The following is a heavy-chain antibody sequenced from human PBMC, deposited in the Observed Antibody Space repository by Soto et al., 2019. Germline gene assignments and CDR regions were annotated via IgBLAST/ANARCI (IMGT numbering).Heavy chain of an antibody. D-gene: IGHD3-22*01. Sequence: SVKVSCKASGGTFSSYAISWVRQAPGKGLEWMGGIIPIFGTANYAQKFQGRVTITADKSTSTAYMELSSLRSEDTAVYYCARDRGSDYYDSARGLTFDYWGQGTLVTVSS. CDR3: ARDRGSDYYDSARGLTFDY. CDR2: IIPIFGTA. J-gene: IGHJ4*02. V-gene: IGHV1-69*06. CDR1: GGTFSSYA.